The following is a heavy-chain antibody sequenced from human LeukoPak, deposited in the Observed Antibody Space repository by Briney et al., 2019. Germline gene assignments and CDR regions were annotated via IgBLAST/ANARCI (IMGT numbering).Heavy chain of an antibody. CDR1: GGTFISYA. Sequence: SVKVSCKASGGTFISYAISWVRQAPGQGLEWMGRIIPILGIANYAQKFQGRVTITADKSTSTAYMELSSLRSEDTAVYYCAREYYYYGMDVWGQGTTVTVSS. V-gene: IGHV1-69*04. CDR3: AREYYYYGMDV. J-gene: IGHJ6*02. CDR2: IIPILGIA.